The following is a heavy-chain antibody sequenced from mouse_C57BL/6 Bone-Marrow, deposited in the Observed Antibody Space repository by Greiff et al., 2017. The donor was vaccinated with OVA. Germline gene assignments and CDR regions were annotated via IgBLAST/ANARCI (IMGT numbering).Heavy chain of an antibody. CDR2: IDPENGDT. D-gene: IGHD2-1*01. CDR3: TVIYYGNSWFVY. Sequence: DVQLVESGAELVRPGASVKLSCTASGFNIKDDYMHWVKQRPEQGLEWIGWIDPENGDTEYASKFQGKATITADTSSNTAYLQLSSLTSEDTAVYYCTVIYYGNSWFVYWGQGTLVTVSA. CDR1: GFNIKDDY. J-gene: IGHJ3*01. V-gene: IGHV14-4*01.